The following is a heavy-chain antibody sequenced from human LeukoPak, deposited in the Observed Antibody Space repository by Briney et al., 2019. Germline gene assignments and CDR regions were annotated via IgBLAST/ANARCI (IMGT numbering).Heavy chain of an antibody. CDR3: ARDLDDMSNWFDP. J-gene: IGHJ5*02. D-gene: IGHD3-9*01. V-gene: IGHV4-38-2*02. Sequence: SETLSLTCTVSGYSISSGYYWGWIRQPPGKGLEWIGSIYHSGSTYYNPSLKSRVTISVDTSKNQFSLKLSSVTAADTAVYYCARDLDDMSNWFDPWGQGTLVTVSS. CDR1: GYSISSGYY. CDR2: IYHSGST.